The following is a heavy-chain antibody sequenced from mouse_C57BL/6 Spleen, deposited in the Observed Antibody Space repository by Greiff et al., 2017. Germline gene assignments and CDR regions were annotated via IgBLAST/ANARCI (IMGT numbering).Heavy chain of an antibody. J-gene: IGHJ4*01. V-gene: IGHV5-17*01. CDR2: ISSGSSTT. CDR1: GFTFSDYG. Sequence: EVQGVESGGGLVKPGGSLKLSCAASGFTFSDYGMNWVRQAPEKGLEWVADISSGSSTTNYADTVKGRFTISRDNAKNTLFLQMSSLRSEDTAMYYCARPGRNYYYAMDYRGQGTSVTFSS. CDR3: ARPGRNYYYAMDY. D-gene: IGHD2-1*01.